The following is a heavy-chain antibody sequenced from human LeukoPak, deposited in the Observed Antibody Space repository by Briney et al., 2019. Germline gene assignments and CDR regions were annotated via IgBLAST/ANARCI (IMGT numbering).Heavy chain of an antibody. V-gene: IGHV4-39*07. D-gene: IGHD3-22*01. CDR3: ARSPGYYYDSSGYYSFGSNWFDP. J-gene: IGHJ5*02. Sequence: PSETLSLTCTVSGVSISSSNSYWGWIRQPPGKGLEWIGSIYYSGNTYYNASLKSQVSISIDTSKNLFSLKLSSVTAADTAVYYCARSPGYYYDSSGYYSFGSNWFDPWGQGTLVTVSS. CDR1: GVSISSSNSY. CDR2: IYYSGNT.